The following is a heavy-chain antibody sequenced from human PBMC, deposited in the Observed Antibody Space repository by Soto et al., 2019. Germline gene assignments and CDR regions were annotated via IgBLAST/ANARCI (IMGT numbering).Heavy chain of an antibody. CDR3: ARGIVLVPAAKVYYYYGMAV. J-gene: IGHJ6*02. V-gene: IGHV1-18*01. CDR1: DNTFTSYG. Sequence: QVQLVQSGAEVKKPGASGKVSCKASDNTFTSYGISWVRQAPVQGLEWKGWNSAYNGNTNYAQKLQGRVTMTTDTSTSTAYMELRSLRSDDTAVYYCARGIVLVPAAKVYYYYGMAVWGQGTTVTVSS. D-gene: IGHD2-2*01. CDR2: NSAYNGNT.